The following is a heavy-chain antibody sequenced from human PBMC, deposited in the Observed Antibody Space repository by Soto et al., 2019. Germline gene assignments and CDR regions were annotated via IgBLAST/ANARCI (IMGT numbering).Heavy chain of an antibody. V-gene: IGHV4-61*01. D-gene: IGHD6-13*01. CDR3: ARHIAAAGPDY. J-gene: IGHJ4*02. CDR1: GGSVSSGSYY. CDR2: IYYSGST. Sequence: PSETLSLTYTVSGGSVSSGSYYWSWIRQPPGKGLEWIGYIYYSGSTNYNPSLKSRVTISVDTSKNQFSLKLSSVTAADTAVYYCARHIAAAGPDYWGQGTLVTVSS.